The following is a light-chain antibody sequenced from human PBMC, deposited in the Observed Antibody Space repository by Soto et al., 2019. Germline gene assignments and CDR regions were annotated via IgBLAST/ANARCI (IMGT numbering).Light chain of an antibody. CDR1: SSDVGAYNY. CDR2: DVS. CDR3: SSYTGSSPPR. V-gene: IGLV2-14*01. Sequence: QSALTQPASVSGSPGRSITISCTGTSSDVGAYNYVSWYQQYPGKAPKLMIYDVSNRPSGVSNRFSGSKSGNTASLTISGLQAEYEADYYCSSYTGSSPPRFGGGTKLTVL. J-gene: IGLJ2*01.